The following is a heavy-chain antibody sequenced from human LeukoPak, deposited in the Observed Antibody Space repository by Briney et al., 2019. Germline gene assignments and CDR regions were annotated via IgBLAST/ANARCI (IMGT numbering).Heavy chain of an antibody. CDR3: AKGDYYDNRVDY. J-gene: IGHJ4*02. V-gene: IGHV3-23*01. CDR2: ISGSGGNT. D-gene: IGHD3-22*01. CDR1: GFTFSDYY. Sequence: PGGSLRLSCAASGFTFSDYYMSWVRQAPGKGLEWVSAISGSGGNTYYADSVKGRFTISRDNSKNTLFLQMNSLRAEDTAVYYCAKGDYYDNRVDYWGQGTLVTVSS.